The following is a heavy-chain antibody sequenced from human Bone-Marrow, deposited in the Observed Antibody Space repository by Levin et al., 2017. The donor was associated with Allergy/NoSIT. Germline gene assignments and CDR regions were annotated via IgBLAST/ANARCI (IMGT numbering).Heavy chain of an antibody. V-gene: IGHV3-15*01. Sequence: GGSLRLSCAASGFTFSNAWMSWVRQAPGKGLEWVGRIKSKTDGGTTDYAAPVKGRFTISRDDSKNTLYLQMNSLKTEDTAVYYCTTHDYYDSSGYYRWGQGTLVTVSS. J-gene: IGHJ5*02. CDR1: GFTFSNAW. CDR3: TTHDYYDSSGYYR. D-gene: IGHD3-22*01. CDR2: IKSKTDGGTT.